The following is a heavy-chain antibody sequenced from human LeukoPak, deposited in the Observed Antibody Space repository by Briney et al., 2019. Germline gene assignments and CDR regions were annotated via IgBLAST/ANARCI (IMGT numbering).Heavy chain of an antibody. CDR2: TSSSGNT. CDR1: GGSISSYY. V-gene: IGHV4-4*07. Sequence: SETLSLTCTVSGGSISSYYWSWIRQAAGKGLEWIGRTSSSGNTDYNASLKSRVTMSVDTSKNQLSLKVISVTAADTALYYCARHYYGSGSYSDYWGQGTLVTVRS. D-gene: IGHD3-10*01. J-gene: IGHJ4*02. CDR3: ARHYYGSGSYSDY.